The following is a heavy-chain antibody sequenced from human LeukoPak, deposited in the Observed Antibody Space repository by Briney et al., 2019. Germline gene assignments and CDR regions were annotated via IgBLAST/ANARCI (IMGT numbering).Heavy chain of an antibody. Sequence: GRSLRLSCAASGFTFSSYAMHWVRQAPGKGLEWVAVISYDGSNKYYADSVKGRFTISRDNSKNTLYLQMNSLRAEDTAVYYCARQLELLRFGLDYWGQGTLVTVSS. CDR3: ARQLELLRFGLDY. D-gene: IGHD1-7*01. J-gene: IGHJ4*02. V-gene: IGHV3-30*01. CDR1: GFTFSSYA. CDR2: ISYDGSNK.